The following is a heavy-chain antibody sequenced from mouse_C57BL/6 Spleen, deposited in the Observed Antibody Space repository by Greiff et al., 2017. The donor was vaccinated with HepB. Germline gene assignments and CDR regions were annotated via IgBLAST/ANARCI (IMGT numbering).Heavy chain of an antibody. CDR3: ARGGYGTHFAY. J-gene: IGHJ3*01. D-gene: IGHD2-1*01. CDR1: GYTFTSYW. CDR2: IDPSDSYT. Sequence: QVHVKQSGAELVKPGASVKLSCKASGYTFTSYWMQWVKQRPGQGLEWIGEIDPSDSYTNYNQKFKGKATLTVDTSSSTAYMQLSSLTSEDSAVYYCARGGYGTHFAYWGQGTLVTVSA. V-gene: IGHV1-50*01.